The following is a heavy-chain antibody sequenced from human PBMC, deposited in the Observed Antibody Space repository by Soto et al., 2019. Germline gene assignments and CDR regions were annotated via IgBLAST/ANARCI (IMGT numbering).Heavy chain of an antibody. V-gene: IGHV4-61*01. J-gene: IGHJ6*02. Sequence: SETLSLTCTVSGVSVTRGNYYWNWIRQPPGKGLEWIGCISYSGSTNYNPSLRSRVTISVDRSKNQFSMKLNSVTAADTATYYCASDPPCSSDCGLDVWGQGTTVT. CDR3: ASDPPCSSDCGLDV. CDR1: GVSVTRGNYY. D-gene: IGHD6-6*01. CDR2: ISYSGST.